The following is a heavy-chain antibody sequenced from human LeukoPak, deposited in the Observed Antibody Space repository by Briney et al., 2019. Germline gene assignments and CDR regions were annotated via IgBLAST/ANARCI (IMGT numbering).Heavy chain of an antibody. CDR1: GFTFSSYA. Sequence: GGSLRLSCAASGFTFSSYAMSWVRQAPGKGLEWVSAISGSGGSTYYADSVKGRFTISRDNSKNTLYLRMNSLRAEDTAVYYCAQAGGNYYDSSGFYFDYWGQGTLVTVSS. CDR2: ISGSGGST. J-gene: IGHJ4*02. CDR3: AQAGGNYYDSSGFYFDY. V-gene: IGHV3-23*01. D-gene: IGHD3-22*01.